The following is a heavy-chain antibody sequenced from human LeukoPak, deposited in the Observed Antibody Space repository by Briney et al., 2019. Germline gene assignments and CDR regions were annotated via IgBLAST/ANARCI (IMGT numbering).Heavy chain of an antibody. CDR3: ASLPVAGTTSNAFDI. D-gene: IGHD6-19*01. CDR1: GGSFSGYY. Sequence: SETLSLTCAVYGGSFSGYYWSWIRQPPGKGLEWIGEINHSGSTNYNPSLKSRVTISVDTSKNQFSLKLSSVTAADTAVYYCASLPVAGTTSNAFDIWGQGTMVTVSS. V-gene: IGHV4-34*01. J-gene: IGHJ3*02. CDR2: INHSGST.